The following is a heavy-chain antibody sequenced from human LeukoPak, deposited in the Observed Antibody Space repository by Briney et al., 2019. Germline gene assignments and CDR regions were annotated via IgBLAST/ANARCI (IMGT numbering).Heavy chain of an antibody. CDR1: GFTFSSYE. CDR2: ISSSGSTI. D-gene: IGHD5-18*01. J-gene: IGHJ4*02. CDR3: ARERYSYGYHLDY. V-gene: IGHV3-48*03. Sequence: GGSLRLSCAASGFTFSSYEMNWVRQAPGKGLEWVSYISSSGSTIYYADSVKGRFTISRDNAKNSLYPQMNSLRAEETAVYYFARERYSYGYHLDYWGQGTLVTVSS.